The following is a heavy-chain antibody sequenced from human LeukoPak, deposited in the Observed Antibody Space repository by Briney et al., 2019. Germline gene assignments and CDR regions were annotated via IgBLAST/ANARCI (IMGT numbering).Heavy chain of an antibody. CDR2: IYYSGIT. V-gene: IGHV4-39*07. CDR1: GGSFSSSSFY. D-gene: IGHD2-2*01. Sequence: PSETLPLTCTLSGGSFSSSSFYWGWVRQPPGKGLECIGTIYYSGITYYSSSLKSRVTISVDTCKNQFSLKLSSVTAADTAVYFCARSGPAAGRPDAFDIWGQGTLVTVSS. J-gene: IGHJ3*02. CDR3: ARSGPAAGRPDAFDI.